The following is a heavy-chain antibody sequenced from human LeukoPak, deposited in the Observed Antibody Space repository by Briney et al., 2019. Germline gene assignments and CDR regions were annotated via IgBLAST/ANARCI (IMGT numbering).Heavy chain of an antibody. V-gene: IGHV3-23*01. Sequence: GGSLRLSCAASGFTFSSYAMTWVRQAPGKGLEWVSTISGSGVSTYYADSVKGRFTISRDNSKNTLYLQMNSLRAEDTAVYYCAKDSKVVGATFRSYHYMDVWGKGTAVTVSS. CDR3: AKDSKVVGATFRSYHYMDV. J-gene: IGHJ6*03. CDR2: ISGSGVST. CDR1: GFTFSSYA. D-gene: IGHD1-26*01.